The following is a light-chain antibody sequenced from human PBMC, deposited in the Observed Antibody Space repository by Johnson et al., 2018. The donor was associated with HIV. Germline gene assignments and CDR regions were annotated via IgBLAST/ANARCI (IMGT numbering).Light chain of an antibody. V-gene: IGLV1-51*02. CDR3: GTWDSSLSAGGV. Sequence: QSVLTQPPSVSAAPGQKVTISCSGSSSNIGNNYVSWYQQLPGTAPKLLIYENNKRPSGIPDRFSGSKSGTLATLGITGLQTGDEADYYCGTWDSSLSAGGVFGTVTKVTVL. CDR1: SSNIGNNY. CDR2: ENN. J-gene: IGLJ1*01.